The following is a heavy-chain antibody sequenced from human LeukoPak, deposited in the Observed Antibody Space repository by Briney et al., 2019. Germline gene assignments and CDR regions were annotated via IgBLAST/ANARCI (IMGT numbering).Heavy chain of an antibody. CDR3: ARAGYSYGTGYYFDY. CDR1: GGSISSYY. Sequence: SETLSLTCTVSGGSISSYYWTWVRLPPGKGLEWIGYIYYTGATYYNPSLKSRVTISLDTSKNQFSLKLSSVTAADAAVYYCARAGYSYGTGYYFDYWGQGALVTVSS. J-gene: IGHJ4*02. CDR2: IYYTGAT. V-gene: IGHV4-59*01. D-gene: IGHD5-18*01.